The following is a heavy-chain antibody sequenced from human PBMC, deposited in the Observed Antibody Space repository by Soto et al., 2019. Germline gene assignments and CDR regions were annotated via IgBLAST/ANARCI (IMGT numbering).Heavy chain of an antibody. D-gene: IGHD6-6*01. CDR2: IKQDGSEK. V-gene: IGHV3-7*05. CDR1: GFTFSSYW. J-gene: IGHJ6*03. Sequence: GGSLRLSCAASGFTFSSYWMSWFRQAPGKGLEWVANIKQDGSEKYYVDSVKGRFTISRDNAKNSLYLQMNSLRAEDTAVYYCARWATQLGVFYYYYYYMDVWGKGTTVTVSS. CDR3: ARWATQLGVFYYYYYYMDV.